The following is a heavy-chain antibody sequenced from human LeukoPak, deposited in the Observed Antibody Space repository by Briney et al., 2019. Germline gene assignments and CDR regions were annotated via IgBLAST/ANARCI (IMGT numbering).Heavy chain of an antibody. D-gene: IGHD2-2*01. CDR1: GGSFSGYY. CDR3: ARKKRNCSSTSCYVYFDY. J-gene: IGHJ4*02. V-gene: IGHV4-34*01. CDR2: INHSGST. Sequence: PSETLSLTCAVYGGSFSGYYWSWIRQPPGKGLEWIGEINHSGSTNYNPSLKSRVTISVDTSKNQFSLKLSSVTAADTVVYYCARKKRNCSSTSCYVYFDYWGQGTLVTVSS.